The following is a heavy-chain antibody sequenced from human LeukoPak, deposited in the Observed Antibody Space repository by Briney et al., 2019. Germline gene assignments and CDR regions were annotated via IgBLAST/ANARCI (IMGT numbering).Heavy chain of an antibody. J-gene: IGHJ4*02. CDR2: VSGSGDTT. D-gene: IGHD3-10*01. Sequence: GGSLRLSCAASGFTFSGHGMRWVRQAPGKGLEWVAAVSGSGDTTYYADSVKGRFTISRDDSQDILYLQMNSLRAEGTALYFCAKARGFAEFDYWGQGTLVTVSS. V-gene: IGHV3-23*01. CDR3: AKARGFAEFDY. CDR1: GFTFSGHG.